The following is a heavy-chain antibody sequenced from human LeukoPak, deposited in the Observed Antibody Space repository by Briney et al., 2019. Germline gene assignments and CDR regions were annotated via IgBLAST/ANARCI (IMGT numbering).Heavy chain of an antibody. CDR1: GGSISSYY. CDR2: IYYSGST. D-gene: IGHD3-9*01. Sequence: SETLSLTCTVSGGSISSYYWSWIRQPPGKGLEWIGYIYYSGSTNYNPSLKSRVTISVDTSKNQFSLKLSSVTAADTAVYYCARSGRGRYFDWLFHFDYWGQGTLDTVSS. V-gene: IGHV4-59*01. J-gene: IGHJ4*02. CDR3: ARSGRGRYFDWLFHFDY.